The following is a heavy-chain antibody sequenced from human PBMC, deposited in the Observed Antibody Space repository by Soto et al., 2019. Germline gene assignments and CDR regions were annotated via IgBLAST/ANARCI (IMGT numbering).Heavy chain of an antibody. J-gene: IGHJ6*02. CDR1: GLPVSNNY. D-gene: IGHD2-8*01. Sequence: PGESLKISCAASGLPVSNNYMAWVRQAPGKGLEWVSVIYRAGSTFCAGSVEGRFTISRDNFKNTLYLQMNSLRAEDTAVYYCARDRRIDNGYYDYYYGMDVWGQGTTVTVSS. CDR3: ARDRRIDNGYYDYYYGMDV. CDR2: IYRAGST. V-gene: IGHV3-53*01.